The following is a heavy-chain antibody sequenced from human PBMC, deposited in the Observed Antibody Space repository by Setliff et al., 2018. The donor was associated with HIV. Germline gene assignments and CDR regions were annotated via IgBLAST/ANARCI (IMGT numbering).Heavy chain of an antibody. CDR1: GFNFNTYS. D-gene: IGHD6-6*01. CDR2: ISSSGTYI. V-gene: IGHV3-21*01. Sequence: PGGSLRLSCAASGFNFNTYSMNWVRQAPGRGLESVASISSSGTYIYYADSLKGRITISRDNTKNSLYLQIDSLRAEDTAIYYCTKQYSMYYYYYMDVWGKGTTVTVSS. CDR3: TKQYSMYYYYYMDV. J-gene: IGHJ6*03.